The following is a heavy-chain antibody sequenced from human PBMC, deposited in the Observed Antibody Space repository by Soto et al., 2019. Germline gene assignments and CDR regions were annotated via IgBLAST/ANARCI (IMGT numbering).Heavy chain of an antibody. D-gene: IGHD3-16*02. Sequence: SETLSLTCTVSGGSISSYYWSWIQQPPGKGLEWIGYIYYSGSTNYNPSLKSRVTISVDTSKNQFSLKLSSVTAADTAVYYCARLMITFGGVIVIPRGAFDIWGQGTMVTVSS. CDR3: ARLMITFGGVIVIPRGAFDI. V-gene: IGHV4-59*08. CDR2: IYYSGST. J-gene: IGHJ3*02. CDR1: GGSISSYY.